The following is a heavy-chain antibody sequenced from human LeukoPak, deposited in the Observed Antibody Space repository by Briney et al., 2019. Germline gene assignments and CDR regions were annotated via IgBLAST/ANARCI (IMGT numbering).Heavy chain of an antibody. J-gene: IGHJ3*02. D-gene: IGHD3-22*01. CDR2: IYHSGST. CDR3: ARCPKFSGYYYDDNDAFDI. Sequence: RASETLSLTCAVSGGSISSGGYSWSWIRQPPGKGLEWIGYIYHSGSTYYNPSLKSRVTISVDTSKNQFSLKLSSVTAADTAVYYCARCPKFSGYYYDDNDAFDIWGQGTMVTVSS. CDR1: GGSISSGGYS. V-gene: IGHV4-30-2*01.